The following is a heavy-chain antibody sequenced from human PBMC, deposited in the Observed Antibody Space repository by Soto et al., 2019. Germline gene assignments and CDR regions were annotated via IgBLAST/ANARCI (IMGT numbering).Heavy chain of an antibody. CDR1: GGSISSYY. D-gene: IGHD6-6*01. CDR2: INHSGST. V-gene: IGHV4-34*01. Sequence: SETLSLTCTVSGGSISSYYWSWIRQPPGKGLEWIGEINHSGSTNYNPSLKSRVTISVDTSKNQFSLKLSSVTAADTAFYFCARRFAWQLPFDAWGQGTLVTVSS. J-gene: IGHJ4*02. CDR3: ARRFAWQLPFDA.